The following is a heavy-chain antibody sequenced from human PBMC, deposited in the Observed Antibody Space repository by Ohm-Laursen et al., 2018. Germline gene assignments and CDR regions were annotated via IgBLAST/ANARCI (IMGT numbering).Heavy chain of an antibody. Sequence: SLRLSCAAFGFTFSSYWMHWVRQAPGKGLEWVSVIYSGGSTYYADSVKGRFTISRDNSKNTLYLQMNSLRAEDTAVYYCARGMGRRDYYYGMDVWGQGTTVTVSS. CDR2: IYSGGST. CDR1: GFTFSSYW. J-gene: IGHJ6*02. D-gene: IGHD3-10*01. V-gene: IGHV3-66*01. CDR3: ARGMGRRDYYYGMDV.